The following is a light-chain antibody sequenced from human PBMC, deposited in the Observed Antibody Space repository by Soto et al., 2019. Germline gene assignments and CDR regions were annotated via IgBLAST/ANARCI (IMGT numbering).Light chain of an antibody. CDR1: QSVSSN. CDR2: GAS. Sequence: EIVMTQSPATLSVSPGGRATLSCRASQSVSSNLAWYQQKPGQAPRLLIYGASTRATGIPARFSGSGSGTEFTLTISSLQSEDFAVYYCQQYNNWLGTFGQGTKVDI. J-gene: IGKJ1*01. V-gene: IGKV3-15*01. CDR3: QQYNNWLGT.